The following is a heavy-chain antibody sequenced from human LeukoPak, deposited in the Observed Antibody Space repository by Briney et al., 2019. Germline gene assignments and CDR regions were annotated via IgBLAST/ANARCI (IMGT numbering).Heavy chain of an antibody. V-gene: IGHV4-30-2*01. Sequence: SETLSLTCAVSGGSISSGGYSWSWIRQPPGKGLEWIGYIYHSGTTYYNPSLKSRVTMSVDTSKNQFSLKLSSVTAADTAVYYCTRLSHVAGAAKVSWFDPWGQGTLVTVSS. J-gene: IGHJ5*02. D-gene: IGHD1-26*01. CDR3: TRLSHVAGAAKVSWFDP. CDR1: GGSISSGGYS. CDR2: IYHSGTT.